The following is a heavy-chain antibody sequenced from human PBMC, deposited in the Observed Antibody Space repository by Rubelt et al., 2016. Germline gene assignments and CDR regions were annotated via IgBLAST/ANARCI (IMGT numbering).Heavy chain of an antibody. V-gene: IGHV3-52*01. D-gene: IGHD3-3*01. CDR1: AFTFSSSW. CDR2: IKCDGSEK. J-gene: IGHJ4*02. CDR3: VRGGGFYFDY. Sequence: EVQLVESGGGLVQPGGSLRLSCAASAFTFSSSWMHWVCQAPEEGLEWVAHIKCDGSEKYYVDSVKGRLTISRDNAKNTLYLQMNSLRAEDTAVYYCVRGGGFYFDYWGQGTLVTVSS.